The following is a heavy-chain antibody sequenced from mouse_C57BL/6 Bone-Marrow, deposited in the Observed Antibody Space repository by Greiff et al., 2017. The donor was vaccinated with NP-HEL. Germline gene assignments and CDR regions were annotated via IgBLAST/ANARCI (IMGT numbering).Heavy chain of an antibody. CDR1: GYAFSSSW. D-gene: IGHD2-12*01. V-gene: IGHV1-82*01. CDR3: ARAEGGRRRGGPWFAY. Sequence: LKQSGPELVKPGASVKISCKASGYAFSSSWMNWVKQRPGKGLEWIGRIYPGDGDTNYNGKFKGKATLTADKSSSTAYMQLSSLTSEDSAVYFCARAEGGRRRGGPWFAYWGQGTRVT. CDR2: IYPGDGDT. J-gene: IGHJ3*01.